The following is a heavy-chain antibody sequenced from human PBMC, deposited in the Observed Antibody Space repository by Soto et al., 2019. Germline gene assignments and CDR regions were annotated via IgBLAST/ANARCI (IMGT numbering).Heavy chain of an antibody. CDR3: ARDYRDWDAFDI. CDR1: GYTLTDLS. D-gene: IGHD2-21*01. J-gene: IGHJ3*02. V-gene: IGHV1-69*13. Sequence: SVKGSCQVSGYTLTDLSMHWVRQAPGQGLERMGGIIPIFGTAKYAQKFQGRVTITADESTSTAYMELSSLRSEDTAVYYWARDYRDWDAFDIWGQGTMVTVSS. CDR2: IIPIFGTA.